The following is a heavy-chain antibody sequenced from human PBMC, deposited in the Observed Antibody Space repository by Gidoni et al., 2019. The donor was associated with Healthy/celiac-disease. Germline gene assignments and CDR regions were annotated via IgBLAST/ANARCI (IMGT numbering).Heavy chain of an antibody. D-gene: IGHD6-13*01. CDR3: ARGAAAGPFDP. Sequence: EVQLVESGGGLVQPGGSLRLSCAASAFTFSSYDMHWVRQATGKGLEWVSAIGTAGDTYYPGSVKGRFTISRENAKNSLYLQMNSLRAGDTAVYYCARGAAAGPFDPWGQGTLVTVSS. CDR2: IGTAGDT. CDR1: AFTFSSYD. J-gene: IGHJ5*02. V-gene: IGHV3-13*04.